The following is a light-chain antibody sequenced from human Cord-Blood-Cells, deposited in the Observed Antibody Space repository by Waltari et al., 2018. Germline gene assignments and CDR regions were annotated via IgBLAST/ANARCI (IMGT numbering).Light chain of an antibody. J-gene: IGKJ2*01. CDR1: QRVLYSSNSKNY. Sequence: DIVMTQSPDSLAVSLGERATIHCKSSQRVLYSSNSKNYLAWYQQKPGQPPKLLIYWASTRESGVPDRFSGSGSGTDFTLTISSLQAEDVAVYYCQQYYSTPYTFGQGTKLEIK. CDR3: QQYYSTPYT. CDR2: WAS. V-gene: IGKV4-1*01.